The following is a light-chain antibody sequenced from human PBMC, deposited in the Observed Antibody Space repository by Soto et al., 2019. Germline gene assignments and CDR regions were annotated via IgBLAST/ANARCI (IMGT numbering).Light chain of an antibody. CDR2: DVS. CDR3: SSYTDRNNLV. J-gene: IGLJ1*01. CDR1: NSDIGGYNS. V-gene: IGLV2-8*01. Sequence: QSALTQSPSASGSPGQSVTISCTGTNSDIGGYNSVSWYQQHPGKAPKVMLYDVSKRPSGVPDRFSGSKSGNTASLTVSALHADDEADYYCSSYTDRNNLVFGTGTKLTVL.